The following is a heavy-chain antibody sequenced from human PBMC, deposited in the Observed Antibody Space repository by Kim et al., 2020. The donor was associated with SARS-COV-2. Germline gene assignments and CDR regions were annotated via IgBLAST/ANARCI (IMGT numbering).Heavy chain of an antibody. D-gene: IGHD3-10*01. CDR3: TRLPMSASGASGWFDP. J-gene: IGHJ5*02. CDR2: SSYTGFS. Sequence: SETLSLTCTVSGGSISSDGYFWNWVRQVPGKGLEWIGYSSYTGFSNYNPPLRSRAFVSLDTSKSQFSVELRSVTAADTAIYYCTRLPMSASGASGWFDP. CDR1: GGSISSDGYF. V-gene: IGHV4-31*03.